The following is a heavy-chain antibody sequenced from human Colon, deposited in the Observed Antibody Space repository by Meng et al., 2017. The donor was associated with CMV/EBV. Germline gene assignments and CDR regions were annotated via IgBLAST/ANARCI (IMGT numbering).Heavy chain of an antibody. CDR1: GGSIRNYY. J-gene: IGHJ4*02. CDR2: IYSSGCT. V-gene: IGHV4-59*01. CDR3: AGNVEVLPTAKVLWDS. Sequence: GSLRLSCTVSGGSIRNYYWSWIRQSPGKEFEWIGYIYSSGCTNYSPSLKSRVTISVDTSKNQFSLRLNSVTAADTAVYYCAGNVEVLPTAKVLWDSWGQGMLVTVSS. D-gene: IGHD2-2*01.